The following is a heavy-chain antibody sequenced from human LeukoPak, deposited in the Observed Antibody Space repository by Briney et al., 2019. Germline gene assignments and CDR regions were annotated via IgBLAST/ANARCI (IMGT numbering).Heavy chain of an antibody. V-gene: IGHV4-59*10. CDR3: ARYGGSGDTRGYFDY. J-gene: IGHJ4*02. Sequence: SETLSLTCAVYGGSFSGYYWSWIRQPAGKGLEWIGRIYGRGNTNYNPSLKSRVSMSADTSKNQFSLRLNSVTAADTAVYYCARYGGSGDTRGYFDYWGQGTLVTVSS. D-gene: IGHD2-21*02. CDR2: IYGRGNT. CDR1: GGSFSGYY.